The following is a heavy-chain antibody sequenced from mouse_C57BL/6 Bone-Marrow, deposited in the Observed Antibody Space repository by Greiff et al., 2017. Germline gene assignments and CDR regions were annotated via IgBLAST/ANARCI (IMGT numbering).Heavy chain of an antibody. D-gene: IGHD1-1*01. CDR3: ARITTVVATRYFDV. CDR1: GFTFSDYG. V-gene: IGHV5-17*01. CDR2: ISSGSSTI. Sequence: EVQLVESGGGLVKPGGSLKLSCAASGFTFSDYGMHWVRQAPEKGLEWVAYISSGSSTIYYADTVKGRFTISRDNAKNTLFLQMTSLRSEDTAMYYCARITTVVATRYFDVWGTGTTVTVSS. J-gene: IGHJ1*03.